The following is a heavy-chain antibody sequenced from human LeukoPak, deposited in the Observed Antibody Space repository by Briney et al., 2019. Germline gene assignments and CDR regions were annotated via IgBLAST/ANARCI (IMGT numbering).Heavy chain of an antibody. J-gene: IGHJ4*02. CDR1: GFTVSSNY. Sequence: GRSLRLSCAASGFTVSSNYMNWVSQAPGKGLEWDSSISGSSTYTYHAESVKGRFTISRDNAKNSLYLQMNSLRAEGTAVYYCARDWSYGFNYWGQGTLVTVSS. CDR3: ARDWSYGFNY. D-gene: IGHD5-18*01. V-gene: IGHV3-21*01. CDR2: ISGSSTYT.